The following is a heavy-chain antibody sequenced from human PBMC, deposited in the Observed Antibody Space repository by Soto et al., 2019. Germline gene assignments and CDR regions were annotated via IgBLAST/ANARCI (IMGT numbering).Heavy chain of an antibody. CDR3: ARDRTDSGYYTNWLDP. CDR2: IIPIFGTT. D-gene: IGHD3-22*01. V-gene: IGHV1-69*06. CDR1: GGTFGSDA. J-gene: IGHJ5*02. Sequence: ASVKVSCKASGGTFGSDAITWVRQAPGQGLEWVGRIIPIFGTTNYAQNLQGRVTVSADKSTLTSYMELHSLTSDDTALYYCARDRTDSGYYTNWLDPWGQGTQVTVSS.